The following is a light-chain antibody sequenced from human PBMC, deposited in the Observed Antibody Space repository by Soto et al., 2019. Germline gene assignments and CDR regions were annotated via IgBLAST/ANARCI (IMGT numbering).Light chain of an antibody. CDR3: TSYSNNNILGV. CDR2: EVS. V-gene: IGLV2-14*01. Sequence: QSVLTQPASVSGSPGQSITISCSGISSDSYGYYYVSWYQQHPGKVPKLLIYEVSNRPSGVSDRFTGSKSGNTASLTISGLQAEDEADYYCTSYSNNNILGVFGTGTKGTVL. CDR1: SSDSYGYYY. J-gene: IGLJ1*01.